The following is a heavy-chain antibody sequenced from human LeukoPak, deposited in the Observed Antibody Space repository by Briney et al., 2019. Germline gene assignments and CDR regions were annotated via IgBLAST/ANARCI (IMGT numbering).Heavy chain of an antibody. Sequence: GASVKVSCKASGGSFSSYAITWVRQAPGQGLERMGRIIPIFGTPTYAQKFQGRVTITADMGSSTAYLELTRLTSEDTARYFCAKQGAVRQDYYMDVWGSGTTVTVSS. J-gene: IGHJ6*03. V-gene: IGHV1-69*06. CDR3: AKQGAVRQDYYMDV. CDR1: GGSFSSYA. D-gene: IGHD3-16*01. CDR2: IIPIFGTP.